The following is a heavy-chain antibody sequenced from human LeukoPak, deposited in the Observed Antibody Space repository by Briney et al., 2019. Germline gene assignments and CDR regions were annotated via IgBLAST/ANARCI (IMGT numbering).Heavy chain of an antibody. J-gene: IGHJ5*02. Sequence: ESGPTLVKPTQTLTLTCTFSGFSLSTREVGVGWIRQPPGEALEWLALIYWNDDKLYSPSLKSRLTITKDTSKNQVVLTMTNMDPVDTATYYCARRLKKSSPAYSWFDPWGQGTLVTVSS. CDR2: IYWNDDK. CDR3: ARRLKKSSPAYSWFDP. CDR1: GFSLSTREVG. V-gene: IGHV2-5*01.